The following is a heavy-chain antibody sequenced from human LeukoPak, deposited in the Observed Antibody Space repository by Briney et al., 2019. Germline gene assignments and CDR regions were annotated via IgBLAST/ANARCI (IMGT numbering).Heavy chain of an antibody. CDR3: VTGSSERDYYDSGTYYLGDS. CDR2: ISAYNGNT. D-gene: IGHD3-10*01. Sequence: ASVKVSCKASGYTFTSYGISWVRQAPGQGLEWMGWISAYNGNTNYAQKLQGRVTMTTDTSLATAYMELRSLTSEDTAVYYCVTGSSERDYYDSGTYYLGDSWGQGTVVTVSS. CDR1: GYTFTSYG. J-gene: IGHJ4*02. V-gene: IGHV1-18*01.